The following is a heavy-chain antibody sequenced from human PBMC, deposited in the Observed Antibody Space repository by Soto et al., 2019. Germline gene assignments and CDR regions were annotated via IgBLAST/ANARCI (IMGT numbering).Heavy chain of an antibody. CDR2: ISGYNGDT. Sequence: QGHLVQSGAEVKKPGASVKVSCKTSAYTFTRYGISWVRQAPGQGLEWMGWISGYNGDTNYAQNLKDDVTMTIDASTTTCYMELRSLTSDDTAVYYCAKNGQPPYYYYGLDVWGQGATFTVCS. V-gene: IGHV1-18*01. CDR1: AYTFTRYG. D-gene: IGHD2-8*01. J-gene: IGHJ6*02. CDR3: AKNGQPPYYYYGLDV.